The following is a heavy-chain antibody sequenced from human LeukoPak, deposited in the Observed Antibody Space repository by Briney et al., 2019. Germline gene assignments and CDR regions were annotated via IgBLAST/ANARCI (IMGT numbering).Heavy chain of an antibody. CDR2: IYYSGST. J-gene: IGHJ4*02. D-gene: IGHD5-12*01. V-gene: IGHV4-59*01. CDR1: GGSICSYY. CDR3: ARVSGYDWESFYDY. Sequence: SETLSHTCTVSGGSICSYYWSWIRQPPGKGLEWIGYIYYSGSTNYNPSLKSRVTISVDTSKNQFSLKLSSVTAADTAMYYCARVSGYDWESFYDYWGQGSLVTLSS.